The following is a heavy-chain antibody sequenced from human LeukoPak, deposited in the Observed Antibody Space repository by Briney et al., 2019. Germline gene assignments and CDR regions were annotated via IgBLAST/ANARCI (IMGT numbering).Heavy chain of an antibody. CDR2: ISWNSGSI. CDR3: AKDTDSSGFYYFDY. J-gene: IGHJ4*02. V-gene: IGHV3-9*01. CDR1: GFTCDDYA. Sequence: GRSLRLSWAASGFTCDDYAMHWARQAPGKGLEWVSGISWNSGSIGYADSVKGRFTISRDNAKNSLYLQMNSLRAEDTALYYCAKDTDSSGFYYFDYWGRGTLVTVSS. D-gene: IGHD6-19*01.